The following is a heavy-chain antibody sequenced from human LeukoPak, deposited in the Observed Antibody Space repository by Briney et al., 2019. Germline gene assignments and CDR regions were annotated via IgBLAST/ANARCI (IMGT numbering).Heavy chain of an antibody. CDR2: NQSIVNGGTT. CDR3: TTHYRPGSHYNIFDY. D-gene: IGHD3-10*01. V-gene: IGHV3-15*01. Sequence: GGSLRLSCASSGITFSDTWTSGVSRAPGKGLVWVARNQSIVNGGTTDYAATLKGRFTVTRDDSKDMVFLQMSSLETDDTAVYYCTTHYRPGSHYNIFDYWGQGTLVTVSS. CDR1: GITFSDTW. J-gene: IGHJ4*02.